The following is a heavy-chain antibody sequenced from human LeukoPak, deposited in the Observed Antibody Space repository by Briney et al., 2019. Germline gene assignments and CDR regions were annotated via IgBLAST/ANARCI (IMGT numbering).Heavy chain of an antibody. V-gene: IGHV3-23*01. CDR1: GLTFSSFA. J-gene: IGHJ4*02. D-gene: IGHD6-13*01. CDR3: AKDRDYRSSWYTADY. CDR2: TSGSGDST. Sequence: PGGSLRLSCAVSGLTFSSFAMSWVRQAPGKGLEWVSATSGSGDSTYYADSVKGRFTISRDNSKSTLFLQMNSLRAEDTAVYYCAKDRDYRSSWYTADYWGQGTLVTVSS.